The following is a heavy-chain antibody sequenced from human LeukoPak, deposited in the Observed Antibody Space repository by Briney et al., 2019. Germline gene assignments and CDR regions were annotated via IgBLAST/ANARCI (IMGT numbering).Heavy chain of an antibody. CDR1: GFTFSNYG. V-gene: IGHV3-30*03. D-gene: IGHD1-26*01. CDR3: ARGRSTWHLDY. CDR2: ISYDGSYK. J-gene: IGHJ4*02. Sequence: GRSLRLSCAASGFTFSNYGMHWVRQAPGKGLEWVALISYDGSYKYNADPVKGRFTISRDNAKNSLSLQMNSLRAEDTAVYYCARGRSTWHLDYWGQGTLVTVSS.